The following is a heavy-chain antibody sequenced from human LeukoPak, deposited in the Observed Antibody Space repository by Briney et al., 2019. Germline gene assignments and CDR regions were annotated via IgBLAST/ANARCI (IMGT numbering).Heavy chain of an antibody. CDR2: IWYDGSNK. CDR3: ARNLGSSWYGYFDY. J-gene: IGHJ4*02. V-gene: IGHV3-33*01. Sequence: GRSLRVSCAASGFTFSSYGMHWVRQAPGKGLEWVAVIWYDGSNKYYADSVKGRFTISRDNSKNTLYLQMTSLRAEDTAVYYCARNLGSSWYGYFDYWGQGTLVTVSS. D-gene: IGHD6-13*01. CDR1: GFTFSSYG.